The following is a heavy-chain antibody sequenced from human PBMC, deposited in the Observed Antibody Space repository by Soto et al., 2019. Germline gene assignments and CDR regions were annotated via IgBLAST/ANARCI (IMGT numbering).Heavy chain of an antibody. CDR3: AREIAVAFYFDY. Sequence: QVQLQESGPGLVKPSQTLSLTCTVSGGSISSGGYYWSWIRQHPGKGLEWIGYIYYSGRTYYNPSLNSRVTISVDTSKNQFSLKLSSVTAADTAVYYCAREIAVAFYFDYWGQGTLVTVSS. CDR2: IYYSGRT. V-gene: IGHV4-31*03. CDR1: GGSISSGGYY. J-gene: IGHJ4*02. D-gene: IGHD6-19*01.